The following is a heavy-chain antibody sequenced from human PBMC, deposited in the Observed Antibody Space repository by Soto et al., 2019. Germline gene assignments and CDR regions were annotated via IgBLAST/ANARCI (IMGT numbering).Heavy chain of an antibody. CDR2: VSATGGST. V-gene: IGHV3-23*01. Sequence: EVQLLESGGGLIQPVGSLRLSCAASGFNFSNYAMTWVRQAPGRGLEWVSAVSATGGSTYYADSVKGRFTISRDNSRNTLYLQVNMLIAEDTALYCCAKAFRGGRSYMYYYYGLDVWGQGPTVTVSS. CDR3: AKAFRGGRSYMYYYYGLDV. CDR1: GFNFSNYA. D-gene: IGHD1-26*01. J-gene: IGHJ6*02.